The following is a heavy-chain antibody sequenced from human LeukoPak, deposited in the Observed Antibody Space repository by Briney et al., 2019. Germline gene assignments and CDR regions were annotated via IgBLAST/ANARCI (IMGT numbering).Heavy chain of an antibody. CDR1: GFIFSKYW. CDR2: IRQDGSRK. Sequence: GGSLRLSCAASGFIFSKYWMTWVCQAPGKGLEWVANIRQDGSRKSYVDSVEGRFTISRDNAQNSLFLEMNSLRAEDTAVYYCARDAGSQTDGIWYDAFDMWGPGTRVTVSS. J-gene: IGHJ3*02. V-gene: IGHV3-7*01. CDR3: ARDAGSQTDGIWYDAFDM. D-gene: IGHD6-13*01.